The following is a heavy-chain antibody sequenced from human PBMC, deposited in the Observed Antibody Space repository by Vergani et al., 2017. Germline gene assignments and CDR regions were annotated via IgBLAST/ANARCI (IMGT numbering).Heavy chain of an antibody. D-gene: IGHD6-19*01. CDR3: ARPPIGGQWLSTDAFDI. CDR2: IYPGDSDT. V-gene: IGHV5-51*01. Sequence: EVQLVQSGAEVKKPGESLRISCKGSGYSFTSYWISWVRQMPGKGLEWMGIIYPGDSDTRYSPSFQGQVTISADKSISTAYLQWSSLQASDTAMYYCARPPIGGQWLSTDAFDIWGQGTMVTVSS. CDR1: GYSFTSYW. J-gene: IGHJ3*02.